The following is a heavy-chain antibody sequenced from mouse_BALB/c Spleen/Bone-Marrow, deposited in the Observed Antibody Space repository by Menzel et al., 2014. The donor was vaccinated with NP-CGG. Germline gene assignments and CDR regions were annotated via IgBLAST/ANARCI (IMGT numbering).Heavy chain of an antibody. J-gene: IGHJ3*01. CDR2: ISGDGRYT. Sequence: VKVEESGGGLVKSGGSLKLSCAASGFSFSNYGMSWVRQTPEKRLEWVATISGDGRYTFYSDSVRGRFTISRDNAKYNLYLQLSSLRSADTALYYCARHAYYDQTEVSFVYWGQGTLVTVSA. CDR1: GFSFSNYG. V-gene: IGHV5-9-2*01. CDR3: ARHAYYDQTEVSFVY. D-gene: IGHD2-4*01.